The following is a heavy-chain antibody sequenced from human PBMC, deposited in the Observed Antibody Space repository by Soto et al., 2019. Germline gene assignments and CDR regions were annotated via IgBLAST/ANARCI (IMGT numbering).Heavy chain of an antibody. D-gene: IGHD2-2*02. V-gene: IGHV1-18*04. CDR2: ISAHNGNT. CDR3: ARSYCSTSTCYSYWLDP. Sequence: QMQLVQSGAAVKKPGASVRVSCKASGFRFTYYGITWVRQSPGQGLEWMGWISAHNGNTNYAQKLEGRVTMTTDTSTSTAYMELRSLRSDDTAVYYCARSYCSTSTCYSYWLDPWGQGTLVTVSS. J-gene: IGHJ5*02. CDR1: GFRFTYYG.